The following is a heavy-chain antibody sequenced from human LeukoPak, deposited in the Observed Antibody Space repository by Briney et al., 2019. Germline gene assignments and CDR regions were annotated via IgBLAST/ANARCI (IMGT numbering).Heavy chain of an antibody. V-gene: IGHV1-2*04. CDR3: AINYYGSGSYGLDAFDI. CDR1: GYTLTELS. D-gene: IGHD3-10*01. CDR2: INPNSGGT. J-gene: IGHJ3*02. Sequence: ASVKVSCKVSGYTLTELSMHWVRQAPGQGLEWMGWINPNSGGTNYAQKFQGWVTMTRDTSISTAYMELSRLRSDDTAVYYCAINYYGSGSYGLDAFDIWGQGTMVTVSS.